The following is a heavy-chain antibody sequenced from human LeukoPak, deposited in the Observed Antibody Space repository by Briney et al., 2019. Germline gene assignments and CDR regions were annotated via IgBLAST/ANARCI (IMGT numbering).Heavy chain of an antibody. D-gene: IGHD5-18*01. V-gene: IGHV3-21*01. Sequence: PGGSLRLFCAVSGFTFSSYSMNCARQAPGKGLEWVSSISSSSSYIYYADSVKGRFTISRDNAKNSLYLQMNSLRAEDTAVYYCARDLGVDTAMAYQRLYAFDIWGQGTMVTVSP. J-gene: IGHJ3*02. CDR3: ARDLGVDTAMAYQRLYAFDI. CDR2: ISSSSSYI. CDR1: GFTFSSYS.